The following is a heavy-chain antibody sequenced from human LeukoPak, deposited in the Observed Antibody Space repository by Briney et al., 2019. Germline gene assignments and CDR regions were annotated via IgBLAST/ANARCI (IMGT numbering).Heavy chain of an antibody. CDR2: INPSGGST. Sequence: EASVKVSCKASGYTFTSYGISWVRQAPGQGLEWMGIINPSGGSTSYAQKFQGRVTMTRDTSTSTVYMELSSLRSEDTAVYYCARERVCSSTSCYKSPGDFDYWGQGTLVTVSS. J-gene: IGHJ4*02. CDR3: ARERVCSSTSCYKSPGDFDY. CDR1: GYTFTSYG. V-gene: IGHV1-46*01. D-gene: IGHD2-2*02.